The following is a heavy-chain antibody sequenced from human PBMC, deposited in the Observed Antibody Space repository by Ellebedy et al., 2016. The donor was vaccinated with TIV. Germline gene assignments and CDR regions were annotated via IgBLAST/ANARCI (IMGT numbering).Heavy chain of an antibody. V-gene: IGHV5-10-1*01. CDR1: GYIFTHFW. CDR3: ARHELGSNAAFDY. Sequence: GESLKISXKGSGYIFTHFWISWVRQMPGKGLEWMARIDPSDPSGSYTSYGPSFQGRVTISTDRSINTAYLQWNSLKASDTAMYYCARHELGSNAAFDYWGQGTLVTVAS. D-gene: IGHD3-16*01. J-gene: IGHJ4*02. CDR2: IDPSDPSGSYT.